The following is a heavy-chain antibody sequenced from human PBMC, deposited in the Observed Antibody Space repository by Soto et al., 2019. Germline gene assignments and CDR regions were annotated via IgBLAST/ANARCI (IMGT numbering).Heavy chain of an antibody. CDR3: ASAPLAASYYYYGMDV. CDR2: IIPIFGTA. V-gene: IGHV1-69*06. CDR1: GGTFSSYA. J-gene: IGHJ6*02. Sequence: QVQLVQSGAEVQKPGSSVKVSCKASGGTFSSYAISWVRQAPGQGLEWMGGIIPIFGTANYAQKFQGRVTITADKSTSTAYMELSSLRSEDTAVYYCASAPLAASYYYYGMDVWGQGTTVTVSS. D-gene: IGHD2-15*01.